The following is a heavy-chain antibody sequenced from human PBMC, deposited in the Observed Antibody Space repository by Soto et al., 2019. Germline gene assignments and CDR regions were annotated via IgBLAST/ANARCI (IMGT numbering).Heavy chain of an antibody. CDR2: ISANGGTT. D-gene: IGHD4-17*01. J-gene: IGHJ4*02. CDR3: AKSMTTVTSTFDY. V-gene: IGHV3-23*01. Sequence: EVQLLESGGGLVQPGGSLKLSCVASGFSFSNYALSWVRQAPGKGLEWVAAISANGGTTVYADSVKGRFTISRDNSKNTLYLQLNSLRAEDTAIYYCAKSMTTVTSTFDYWGQGTLVSVSS. CDR1: GFSFSNYA.